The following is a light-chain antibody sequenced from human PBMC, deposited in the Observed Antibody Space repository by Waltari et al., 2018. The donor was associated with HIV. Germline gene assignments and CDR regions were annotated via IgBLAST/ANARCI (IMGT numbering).Light chain of an antibody. V-gene: IGKV1-39*01. J-gene: IGKJ1*01. CDR2: AAS. CDR3: QPSYSMPRP. CDR1: HGIDTY. Sequence: DIQMTQSPSSLSAAVGYRVRITCRASHGIDTYLNWYQQKPGKAPNLLLSAASILHSGVPSRFSGSGSVTEFALTISCLQPEAFATFYCQPSYSMPRPFGQGTTVEV.